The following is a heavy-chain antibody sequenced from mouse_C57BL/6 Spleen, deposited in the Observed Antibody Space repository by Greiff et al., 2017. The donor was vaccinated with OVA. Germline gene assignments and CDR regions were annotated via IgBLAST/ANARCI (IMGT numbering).Heavy chain of an antibody. J-gene: IGHJ3*01. D-gene: IGHD2-3*01. Sequence: VQLQQSGAELVRPGASVTLSCKASGYTFTDYEMHWVKQTPVHGLEWIGAIDPETGGTAYNQKFKGKAILTADKSSSPAYMELRSLTSEDSAVYYCTRSGGYYPWFAYWGQGTLVTVSA. CDR3: TRSGGYYPWFAY. V-gene: IGHV1-15*01. CDR1: GYTFTDYE. CDR2: IDPETGGT.